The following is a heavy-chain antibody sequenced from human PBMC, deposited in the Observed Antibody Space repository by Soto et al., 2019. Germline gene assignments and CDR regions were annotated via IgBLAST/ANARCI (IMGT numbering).Heavy chain of an antibody. CDR2: IYQSGST. CDR3: ARDQREGNWFDP. J-gene: IGHJ5*02. CDR1: GGSISSGGYS. Sequence: PSETLSLTCAVSGGSISSGGYSWSWIRQPPGKGLEWIGYIYQSGSTHYNPSLKGRVTISVDRSKNQFSLKLSSVTAADTAVYYCARDQREGNWFDPWGHGTLVTXSS. V-gene: IGHV4-30-2*01.